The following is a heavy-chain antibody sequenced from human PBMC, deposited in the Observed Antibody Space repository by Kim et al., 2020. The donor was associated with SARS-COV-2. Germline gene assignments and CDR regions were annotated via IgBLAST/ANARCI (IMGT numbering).Heavy chain of an antibody. V-gene: IGHV5-51*01. J-gene: IGHJ4*02. CDR3: ARPQSSGWDDPFDY. D-gene: IGHD6-19*01. Sequence: SPSFQGQVNISADKSISTAYLQWSSLKASDTAMYYCARPQSSGWDDPFDYWGQGTLVTVSS.